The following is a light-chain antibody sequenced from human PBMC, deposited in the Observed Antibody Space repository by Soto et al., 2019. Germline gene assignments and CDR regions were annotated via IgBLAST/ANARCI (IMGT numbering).Light chain of an antibody. CDR3: AAWDDRLSGYV. CDR1: SSNIGSNY. Sequence: QSVLTQPPSASGTPGQRVTISCSGSSSNIGSNYVFWYQQLPGTAPKLLIYRNDQRPSGVPDRFSGSKSVTSASLAISGLRSEDEADYYCAAWDDRLSGYVFGTGTKLT. J-gene: IGLJ1*01. V-gene: IGLV1-47*01. CDR2: RND.